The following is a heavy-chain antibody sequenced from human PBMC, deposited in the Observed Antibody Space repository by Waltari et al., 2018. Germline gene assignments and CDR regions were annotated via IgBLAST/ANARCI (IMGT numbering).Heavy chain of an antibody. CDR1: GFTFSGYW. V-gene: IGHV3-74*01. J-gene: IGHJ4*02. D-gene: IGHD1-26*01. Sequence: DVQMVESGGGLVQPGGSLRLSCAGSGFTFSGYWMHWVRQAPGKGRVWVSRINGEGSRPTHADPVKSRFTISRANAKNTLYLQLNSLRVEDTSMYYCARGPSDSTNNFFVGDFWGQGTPVTVSS. CDR2: INGEGSRP. CDR3: ARGPSDSTNNFFVGDF.